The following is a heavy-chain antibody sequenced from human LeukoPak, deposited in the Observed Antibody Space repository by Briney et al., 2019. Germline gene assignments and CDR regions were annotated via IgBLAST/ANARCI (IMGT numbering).Heavy chain of an antibody. CDR2: ISYDGSNK. CDR3: ARELEYNWNDLYAFDI. D-gene: IGHD1-1*01. Sequence: GGSLRLSCAASGFTFSSYAMHWVRQAPGKGLEWVAVISYDGSNKYYADSVKGRFTISRDNSKNTLYLQMNSLRAEDTAVYYCARELEYNWNDLYAFDIWGQGTMVTVSS. CDR1: GFTFSSYA. J-gene: IGHJ3*02. V-gene: IGHV3-30-3*01.